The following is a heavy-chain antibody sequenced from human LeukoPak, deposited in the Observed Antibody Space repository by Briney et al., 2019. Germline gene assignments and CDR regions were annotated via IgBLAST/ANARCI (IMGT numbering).Heavy chain of an antibody. Sequence: GGSLRLSCAASGFTFSSYAMSWVRQAPGKGLEWVSAISGSGGSTYYADSVKGRFTISRDNSKNTLYLQMNSLRAEDTAVYYCARIETYYDILTGADYWGQGTLVTVSS. CDR3: ARIETYYDILTGADY. V-gene: IGHV3-23*01. CDR1: GFTFSSYA. J-gene: IGHJ4*02. D-gene: IGHD3-9*01. CDR2: ISGSGGST.